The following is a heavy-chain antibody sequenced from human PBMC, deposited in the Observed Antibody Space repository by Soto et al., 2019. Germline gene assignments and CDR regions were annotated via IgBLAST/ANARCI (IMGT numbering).Heavy chain of an antibody. Sequence: ASVKVSCKGFGYSFMKYGINWVRQAPGQGLEWVGWISPYSGYTHSAQKFHGRLTLTTDTAASTAYMELKILRSADTALYYCAREASVLIPAAQPSRFDSWGQGTLVTVSS. CDR1: GYSFMKYG. V-gene: IGHV1-18*01. CDR3: AREASVLIPAAQPSRFDS. CDR2: ISPYSGYT. J-gene: IGHJ4*02. D-gene: IGHD2-2*01.